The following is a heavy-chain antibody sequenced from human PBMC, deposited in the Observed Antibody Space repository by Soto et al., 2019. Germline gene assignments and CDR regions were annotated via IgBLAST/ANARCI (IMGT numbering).Heavy chain of an antibody. D-gene: IGHD3-9*01. Sequence: QLQLQESGPGLVKPSETLSLTCSVSGDSINSDSYYWGWIRQPPGKGLEWIGSIYYRGNTYYNPSLKPLVTISLYKCKSQCSLRLNSVTAAASAVYFCARLEGLATISYYFDYWGQGTLVTVSS. V-gene: IGHV4-39*01. CDR1: GDSINSDSYY. J-gene: IGHJ4*02. CDR2: IYYRGNT. CDR3: ARLEGLATISYYFDY.